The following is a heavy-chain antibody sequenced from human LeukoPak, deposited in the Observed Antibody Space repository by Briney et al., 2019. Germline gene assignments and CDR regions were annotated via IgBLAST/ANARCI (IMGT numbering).Heavy chain of an antibody. D-gene: IGHD3-16*01. V-gene: IGHV1-2*02. CDR2: INPNRGGT. CDR3: ARLGSSDI. CDR1: ANTFTGYY. Sequence: ASVKVSCKASANTFTGYYMHWVRQAPGQGLEWMGWINPNRGGTNYAQQFHGRVTMTRDTSISTAYMQLGRLTSDDTAVYFCARLGSSDIWGQGTMVTVSS. J-gene: IGHJ3*02.